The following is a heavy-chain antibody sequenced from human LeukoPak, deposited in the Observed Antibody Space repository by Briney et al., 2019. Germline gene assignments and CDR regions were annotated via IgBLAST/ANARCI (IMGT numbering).Heavy chain of an antibody. D-gene: IGHD4-17*01. CDR1: GFTFSSYW. J-gene: IGHJ6*02. V-gene: IGHV3-20*04. CDR2: ISWNSGSI. CDR3: ARVNDYGDYRSVYYYYGMDV. Sequence: GGSLRLSCAASGFTFSSYWMSWVRQAPGKGLEWVSGISWNSGSIGYADSVKGRFTISRDNAKNSLYLQMNSLRAEDTALYYCARVNDYGDYRSVYYYYGMDVWGQGTTVTVSS.